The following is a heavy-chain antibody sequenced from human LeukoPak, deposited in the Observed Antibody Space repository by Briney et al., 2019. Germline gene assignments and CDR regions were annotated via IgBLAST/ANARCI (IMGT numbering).Heavy chain of an antibody. V-gene: IGHV3-23*01. CDR2: ISGSAGTT. D-gene: IGHD1-26*01. CDR1: GFTFSSYA. Sequence: GGSLRLSCAASGFTFSSYAMNWVRQAPGKGLEWVSIISGSAGTTYYADSVKGRFTISRDNSKDTLYLQMNSLRAEDTAVYYCAKDVVGAINYFDYWGQGTLVTVSS. CDR3: AKDVVGAINYFDY. J-gene: IGHJ4*02.